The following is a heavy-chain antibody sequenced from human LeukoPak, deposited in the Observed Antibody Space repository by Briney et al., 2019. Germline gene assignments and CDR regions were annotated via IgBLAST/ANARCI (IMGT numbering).Heavy chain of an antibody. CDR3: ARDRRADTAMVIGGLNWFDP. D-gene: IGHD5-18*01. CDR1: GGSISSGDYH. V-gene: IGHV4-30-4*01. J-gene: IGHJ5*02. CDR2: IYYSGST. Sequence: SETLSLTCTVSGGSISSGDYHWSWFRQPPGKGLEWIGYIYYSGSTYYNPSLKSRVTISVDTSKNQFSLKLSSVTAADTAVYYCARDRRADTAMVIGGLNWFDPWGQGTLVTVSS.